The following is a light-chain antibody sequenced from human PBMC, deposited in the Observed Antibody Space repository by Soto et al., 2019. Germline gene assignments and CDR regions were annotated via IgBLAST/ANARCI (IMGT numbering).Light chain of an antibody. J-gene: IGKJ1*01. CDR3: QKSDDTPRT. Sequence: DIQMTQSPSTLSASVGDRVTITCRASQTISRWLAWYQQKPGKAPKLLLHTVSRLQSGVPSRFSGSGSGTNFSRTISRLQPEDFATDSCQKSDDTPRTFGQGTKGDSK. CDR2: TVS. V-gene: IGKV1-39*01. CDR1: QTISRW.